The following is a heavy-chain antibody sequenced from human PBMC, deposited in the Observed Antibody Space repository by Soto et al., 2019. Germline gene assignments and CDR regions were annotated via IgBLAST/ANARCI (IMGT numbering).Heavy chain of an antibody. CDR3: ASPIGVVIAARANDAFDI. CDR1: GFTFSSYS. J-gene: IGHJ3*02. Sequence: GSLRLSCAASGFTFSSYSMNWVRQAPGKGLEWVSYISGSSSTIYYADSVKGRFTISRDNAKNSLYLQMNSLRDEDTAVYYFASPIGVVIAARANDAFDIWGQGTMVTVSS. CDR2: ISGSSSTI. D-gene: IGHD6-6*01. V-gene: IGHV3-48*02.